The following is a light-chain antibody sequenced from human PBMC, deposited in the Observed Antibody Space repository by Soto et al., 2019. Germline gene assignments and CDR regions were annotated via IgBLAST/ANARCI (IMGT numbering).Light chain of an antibody. J-gene: IGKJ4*01. CDR3: QQYDNVPLT. CDR2: YAS. V-gene: IGKV1-33*01. Sequence: DIQMTQSPSSLSASAGDRVSISCQASQDITNYLNWYQQKPGRAPKLLIYYASNLETGVPSRFSGSKSGTNFTFTISRLQPEDVATYYCQQYDNVPLTFGGGTKVEIK. CDR1: QDITNY.